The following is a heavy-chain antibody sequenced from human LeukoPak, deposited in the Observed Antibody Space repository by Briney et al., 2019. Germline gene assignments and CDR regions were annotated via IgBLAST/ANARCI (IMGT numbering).Heavy chain of an antibody. V-gene: IGHV3-30*02. J-gene: IGHJ4*02. D-gene: IGHD3-10*01. CDR3: ARDPYYYGSGSSDY. CDR2: IRYDGSNK. CDR1: GFTFSSYG. Sequence: GGSLRLSCAASGFTFSSYGMHWVRQAPGKGLEWVAFIRYDGSNKYYADSVKGRFTISRDNSENTLYLQMNSLRAEDTAVYYCARDPYYYGSGSSDYWGQGTLVTVSS.